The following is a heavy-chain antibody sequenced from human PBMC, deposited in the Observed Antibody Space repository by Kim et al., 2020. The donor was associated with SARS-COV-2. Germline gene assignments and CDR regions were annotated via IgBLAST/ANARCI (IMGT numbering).Heavy chain of an antibody. V-gene: IGHV3-30*18. D-gene: IGHD6-13*01. J-gene: IGHJ6*01. CDR1: GFTFSSYG. Sequence: GGSLRLSCAASGFTFSSYGMHWVRQAPGKGLEWVAVISYDGSNKYYADSVKGRFTISRDNSKNTLYLQMNSLRAEDTAVYYCAKEIRHSSSHLYYYYGM. CDR3: AKEIRHSSSHLYYYYGM. CDR2: ISYDGSNK.